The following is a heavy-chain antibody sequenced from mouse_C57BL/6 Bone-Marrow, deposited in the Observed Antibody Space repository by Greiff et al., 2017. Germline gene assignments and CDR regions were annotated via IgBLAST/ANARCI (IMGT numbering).Heavy chain of an antibody. CDR3: ARCYDGYSLN. J-gene: IGHJ2*01. D-gene: IGHD2-3*01. V-gene: IGHV5-17*01. CDR2: ISSGSSTI. Sequence: EVHLVESGGGLVKPGGSLKLSCAASGFTFSDYGMHWVRQAPEKGLEWVAYISSGSSTIYYADTVKGRFTISRDNAKNTRFLQMTSLRSEDTAMYYCARCYDGYSLNWGQGTTLTVSS. CDR1: GFTFSDYG.